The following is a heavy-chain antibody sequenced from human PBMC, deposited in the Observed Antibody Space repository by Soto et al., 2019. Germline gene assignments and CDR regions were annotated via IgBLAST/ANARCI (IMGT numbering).Heavy chain of an antibody. D-gene: IGHD5-12*01. J-gene: IGHJ5*02. Sequence: QVHLVQSGVEVKTPGASVKVSCQDSGYTFFTYDISWVRQAPGQGLEWRGWISAYSGDTKDAQKFQGRVTMTTDTSTTTAYLELRSLRSDDTDVYYCSRHHGPTTSENWFDPWGQGTLVTVSS. CDR3: SRHHGPTTSENWFDP. V-gene: IGHV1-18*01. CDR1: GYTFFTYD. CDR2: ISAYSGDT.